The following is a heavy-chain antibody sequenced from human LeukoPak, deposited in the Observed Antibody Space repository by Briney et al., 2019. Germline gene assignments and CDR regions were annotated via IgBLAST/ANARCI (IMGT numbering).Heavy chain of an antibody. J-gene: IGHJ5*02. Sequence: ASVKVSCNASGYTFTGYYMHWVRQAPGQGLEWMGWINPNSGGTNYAQKSQGWVTMTRDTSISTAYMELSRLRSDDTAVYHCARRPRPKWFGDQDNWFDPWGQGTLVTVSS. CDR1: GYTFTGYY. V-gene: IGHV1-2*04. CDR2: INPNSGGT. D-gene: IGHD3-10*01. CDR3: ARRPRPKWFGDQDNWFDP.